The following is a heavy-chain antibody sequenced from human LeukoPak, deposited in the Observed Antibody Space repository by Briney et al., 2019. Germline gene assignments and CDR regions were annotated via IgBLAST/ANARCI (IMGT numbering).Heavy chain of an antibody. J-gene: IGHJ3*02. CDR1: GFTFSDYY. Sequence: GGSLRLSCAASGFTFSDYYMTWIRQAPGKGLEWVSAIFSFDSTYYADSVKGRFTISRDNSKNTLFLQMNSLRAEDTAVYYCEGFGESEALDIWGQGTMVTVS. CDR3: EGFGESEALDI. CDR2: IFSFDST. D-gene: IGHD3-10*01. V-gene: IGHV3-53*01.